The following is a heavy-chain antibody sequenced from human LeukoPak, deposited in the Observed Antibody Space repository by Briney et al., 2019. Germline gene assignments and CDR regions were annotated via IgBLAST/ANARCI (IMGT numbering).Heavy chain of an antibody. D-gene: IGHD4-17*01. CDR3: ARTDDYGVQRHDY. CDR2: IYYNGNT. CDR1: GVSVSSGGYY. V-gene: IGHV4-31*03. Sequence: PSQTLSLTCTVSGVSVSSGGYYWPWVRQHPGEGLEWIVYIYYNGNTYYNPSLKSRVTISGETSKNQFSLRLSSVTAADTAVYYCARTDDYGVQRHDYWGQGTLVTVSS. J-gene: IGHJ4*02.